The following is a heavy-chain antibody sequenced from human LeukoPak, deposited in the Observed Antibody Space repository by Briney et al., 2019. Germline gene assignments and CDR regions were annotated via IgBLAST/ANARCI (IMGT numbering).Heavy chain of an antibody. CDR2: IYYSGST. Sequence: PSETLSLTCTVSGDSISSTIHYWGWIRQPPGKGLEWIGSIYYSGSTYYNPSLKSRVTISIDTSKKNFSLNLSSVTAADTAVYYCARINGWSGAQYYFDSWGQGTLVTVSS. D-gene: IGHD6-19*01. V-gene: IGHV4-39*07. CDR3: ARINGWSGAQYYFDS. CDR1: GDSISSTIHY. J-gene: IGHJ4*02.